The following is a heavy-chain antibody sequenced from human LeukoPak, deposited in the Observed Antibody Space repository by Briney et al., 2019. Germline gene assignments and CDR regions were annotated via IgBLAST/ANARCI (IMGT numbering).Heavy chain of an antibody. D-gene: IGHD6-19*01. CDR1: GYSFTTYW. J-gene: IGHJ4*02. CDR2: IYPGDSDT. V-gene: IGHV5-51*01. CDR3: ARGGRGWFHNYDY. Sequence: PGESLKISCKGSGYSFTTYWIVWVRQMPGKGLEWMGIIYPGDSDTRYSPSFQGQVTISVDKSISTAFLQWSSLKASDTAVYYCARGGRGWFHNYDYWGQGTLVTVSS.